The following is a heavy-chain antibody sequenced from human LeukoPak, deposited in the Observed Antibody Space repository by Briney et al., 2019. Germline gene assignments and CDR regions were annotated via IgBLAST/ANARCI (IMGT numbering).Heavy chain of an antibody. CDR3: VREGFTTSWSNFGY. V-gene: IGHV1-2*05. CDR2: INPNGGDT. J-gene: IGHJ4*02. Sequence: ASVKVSCTAAGYNFPAYFMQWVRQAPGQGLEWMGRINPNGGDTNYAQKFQGRVTMASYTSISTAYMELNSLMSDDTGVYSCVREGFTTSWSNFGYWGQGTLVTVSS. CDR1: GYNFPAYF. D-gene: IGHD2-2*01.